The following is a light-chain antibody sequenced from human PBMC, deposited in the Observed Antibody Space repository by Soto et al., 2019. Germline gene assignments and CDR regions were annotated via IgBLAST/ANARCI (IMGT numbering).Light chain of an antibody. V-gene: IGLV1-47*01. CDR2: RNN. CDR3: AAWDDRLIGRGV. CDR1: SSDIGSDY. Sequence: QSVLTQPPSASGTPGQRVTISCSGSSSDIGSDYVYWYQQLPGTAPKLLIYRNNQRPSGVPDRFSGSRYGTSASLAISGHRSEDEADYFCAAWDDRLIGRGVFGGGTKLTVL. J-gene: IGLJ2*01.